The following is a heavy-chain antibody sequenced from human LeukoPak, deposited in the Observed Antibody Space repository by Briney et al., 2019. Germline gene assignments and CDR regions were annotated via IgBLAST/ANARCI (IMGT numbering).Heavy chain of an antibody. J-gene: IGHJ4*02. CDR1: GGSISSYY. Sequence: SETLSLTCTVSGGSISSYYWSWIRQPAGKGLEWIGRIYTSGSTNYNPSLKSRVTMSVDTSKNQFSLKLSSVTAADTAVYYCARDGPPSGSHYFDYWGQGTLVTVSS. D-gene: IGHD1-26*01. CDR2: IYTSGST. V-gene: IGHV4-4*07. CDR3: ARDGPPSGSHYFDY.